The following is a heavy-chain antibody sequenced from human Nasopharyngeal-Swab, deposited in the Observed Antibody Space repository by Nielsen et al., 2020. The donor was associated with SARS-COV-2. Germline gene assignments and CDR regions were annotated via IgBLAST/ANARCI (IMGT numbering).Heavy chain of an antibody. CDR2: ISSSGSTI. J-gene: IGHJ4*02. V-gene: IGHV3-48*03. D-gene: IGHD6-13*01. CDR1: GFTFRSYD. Sequence: GESLKISCAASGFTFRSYDMNWVRQAPGKGMEWVSYISSSGSTIYYADSVKGRFTISRDNAKNSLYLQMKSLRAEDTAVYYCARDGRAAAGTNDYWGQGTLVTVSS. CDR3: ARDGRAAAGTNDY.